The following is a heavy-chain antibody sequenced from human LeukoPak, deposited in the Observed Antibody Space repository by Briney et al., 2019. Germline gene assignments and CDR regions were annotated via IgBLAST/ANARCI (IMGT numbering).Heavy chain of an antibody. CDR1: GYTFTGYY. D-gene: IGHD6-19*01. V-gene: IGHV1-2*02. CDR2: IDPHSGGT. Sequence: ASVKVSCKASGYTFTGYYIHSVRQAPGQGLEWMGWIDPHSGGTNYAQKFQGRVTMTRDTSISTAYMELSRLRSDDTAVYYCARVGVAGTFYYWGQGTLVTVPS. CDR3: ARVGVAGTFYY. J-gene: IGHJ4*02.